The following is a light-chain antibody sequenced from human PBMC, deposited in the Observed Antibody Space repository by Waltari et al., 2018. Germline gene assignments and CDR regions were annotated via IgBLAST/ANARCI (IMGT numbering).Light chain of an antibody. J-gene: IGLJ2*01. CDR1: SSDVGGYNY. CDR3: DSYAGTKTLL. V-gene: IGLV2-8*01. CDR2: EVT. Sequence: QSALTQPPSASGSPGQSVTISCTGTSSDVGGYNYVSWYQRQPDRAPKLRIYEVTKRPSGVPDRFSGSKSGNTAFLTVSGLQAEDEGDYYCDSYAGTKTLLFGGGTKLTVL.